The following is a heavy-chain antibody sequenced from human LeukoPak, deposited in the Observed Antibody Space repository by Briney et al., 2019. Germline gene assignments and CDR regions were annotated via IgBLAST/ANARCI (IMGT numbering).Heavy chain of an antibody. Sequence: SQTLSLSCTVSGGSISSGSYYWSWIRQPAGKGLELIGRIYISGSTNYNPSLKSRVTISVDTSKNQFSLKLSSVTAADTAVYYCARSLRGYSGLGVWGKGTTVTISS. J-gene: IGHJ6*04. CDR1: GGSISSGSYY. V-gene: IGHV4-61*02. CDR3: ARSLRGYSGLGV. D-gene: IGHD5-12*01. CDR2: IYISGST.